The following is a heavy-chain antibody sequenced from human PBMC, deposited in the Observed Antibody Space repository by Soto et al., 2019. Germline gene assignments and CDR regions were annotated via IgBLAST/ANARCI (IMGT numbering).Heavy chain of an antibody. CDR1: GGTFSSYA. J-gene: IGHJ6*02. D-gene: IGHD2-2*01. CDR2: IIPIFGTA. CDR3: ARGYCSSTSCYYYYYGMDV. Sequence: QVQLVQSGAEVKKPGSSVKVSCKASGGTFSSYAISWVRQAPGQGLEWMGGIIPIFGTAKYAQKFQGRVTITADESTSTAYMELSSLRSEDTAVYYCARGYCSSTSCYYYYYGMDVWGQGTTVTVSS. V-gene: IGHV1-69*01.